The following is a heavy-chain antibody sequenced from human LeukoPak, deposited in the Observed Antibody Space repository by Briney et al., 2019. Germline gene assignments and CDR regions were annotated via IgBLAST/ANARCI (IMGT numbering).Heavy chain of an antibody. D-gene: IGHD3-10*01. V-gene: IGHV3-23*01. CDR1: GFTFSSYA. Sequence: GGSLGLSCAASGFTFSSYAMSWVRRAPGKGLEWVSAISGSGGSTYYADSVKGRFTISRDNSKNTLYLQMNSLRAEDTAVYYCAKLTGSGSYYIYYYGMDVWGQGTTVTVSS. CDR3: AKLTGSGSYYIYYYGMDV. CDR2: ISGSGGST. J-gene: IGHJ6*02.